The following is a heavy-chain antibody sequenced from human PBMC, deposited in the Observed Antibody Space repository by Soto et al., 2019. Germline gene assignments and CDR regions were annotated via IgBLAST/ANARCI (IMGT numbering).Heavy chain of an antibody. D-gene: IGHD2-15*01. Sequence: SETLSLTCAVSGGSISSSNWWSWVRQPPGKGLEWIGEIYHSGSTNYNPSLKSRVTISIDKSKNQLSLKLSSVTAADTAVYYCARRPKIVGVVAARYDYGMDVWGQGTTVTVS. V-gene: IGHV4-4*02. CDR1: GGSISSSNW. J-gene: IGHJ6*02. CDR2: IYHSGST. CDR3: ARRPKIVGVVAARYDYGMDV.